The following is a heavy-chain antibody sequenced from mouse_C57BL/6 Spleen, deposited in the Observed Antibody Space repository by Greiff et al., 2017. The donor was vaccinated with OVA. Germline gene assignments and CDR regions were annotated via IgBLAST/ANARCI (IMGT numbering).Heavy chain of an antibody. CDR3: AREGAGSGAMDY. D-gene: IGHD1-1*01. Sequence: QVQLQQPGAELVKPGASVKLSCKASGYTFTSYWMHWVKQRPGQGLEWIGMIHPNSGSTNYNEKFKSKATLTVDNSSSTAYMQLSSLTSGDSAVYYCAREGAGSGAMDYWGQGTSVTVSS. CDR2: IHPNSGST. CDR1: GYTFTSYW. V-gene: IGHV1-64*01. J-gene: IGHJ4*01.